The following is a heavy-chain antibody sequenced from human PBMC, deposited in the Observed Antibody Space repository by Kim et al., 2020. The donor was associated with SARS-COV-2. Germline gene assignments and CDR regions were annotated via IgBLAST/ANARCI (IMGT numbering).Heavy chain of an antibody. CDR3: ARAVVPASYNWFDP. D-gene: IGHD2-2*01. J-gene: IGHJ5*02. V-gene: IGHV3-11*04. Sequence: ADSVKGRFTISRDNAKNSLYLQMNSLRAEDTAVYYCARAVVPASYNWFDPWGQGTLVTVSS.